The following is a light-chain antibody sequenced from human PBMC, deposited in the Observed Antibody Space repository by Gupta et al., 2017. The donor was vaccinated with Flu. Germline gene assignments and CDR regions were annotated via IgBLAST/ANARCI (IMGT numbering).Light chain of an antibody. J-gene: IGLJ3*02. V-gene: IGLV3-21*02. CDR3: QVWDRSSDRGV. CDR1: ESGSKR. Sequence: MNWGGKESGSKRGEWYEERPGQAPGLVAYDDSDRHAGSPGRVSVANSGNTGTMTTTLTISRVEAGDEADYYCQVWDRSSDRGVFGGGTKLTVL. CDR2: DDS.